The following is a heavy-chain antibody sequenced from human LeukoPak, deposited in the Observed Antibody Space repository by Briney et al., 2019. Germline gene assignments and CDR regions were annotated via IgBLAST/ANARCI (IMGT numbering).Heavy chain of an antibody. CDR2: ISSSSSYI. CDR1: GFTFSSYS. D-gene: IGHD1-7*01. V-gene: IGHV3-21*01. Sequence: GGSLRLSCAASGFTFSSYSMNWVRQAPGKGLEWVSSISSSSSYIYYADSVKGRLTISRDNAKNSLYLQMNSLRAGDTAVYYCARGGLNFDAFDIWGQGTMVTVSS. J-gene: IGHJ3*02. CDR3: ARGGLNFDAFDI.